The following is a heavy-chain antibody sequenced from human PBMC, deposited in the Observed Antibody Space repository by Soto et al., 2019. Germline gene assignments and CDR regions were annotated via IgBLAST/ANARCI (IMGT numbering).Heavy chain of an antibody. CDR2: IIPIFGTA. D-gene: IGHD2-15*01. CDR3: AGERRGYCSGGSCYGGDY. Sequence: QVQLVQSGAEVKKPGSSVKVSCKASGGTFSSYAISWVRQAPGQGLEWMGGIIPIFGTANYAQKFQGRVTIPAGASTSPAYMELGSLGSEDTAVYYCAGERRGYCSGGSCYGGDYWGQGTLVTVSS. V-gene: IGHV1-69*01. J-gene: IGHJ4*02. CDR1: GGTFSSYA.